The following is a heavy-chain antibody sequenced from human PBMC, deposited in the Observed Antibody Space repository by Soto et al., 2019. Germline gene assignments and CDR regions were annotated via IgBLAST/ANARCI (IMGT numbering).Heavy chain of an antibody. V-gene: IGHV3-30*18. CDR3: AKDGKRSGWRSDYGMDV. CDR1: GFTFNIYG. D-gene: IGHD6-19*01. CDR2: ISYDGSNQ. J-gene: IGHJ6*02. Sequence: PGGSLRLSCAASGFTFNIYGMHWVRQAPDKGLEWVALISYDGSNQYYADSVKGRFTISRDNSKNTLFLQMNSLRADDTAVYYCAKDGKRSGWRSDYGMDVWGQGTTVTVSS.